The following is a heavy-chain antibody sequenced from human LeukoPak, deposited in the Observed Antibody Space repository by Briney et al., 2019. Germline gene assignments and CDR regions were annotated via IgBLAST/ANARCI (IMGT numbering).Heavy chain of an antibody. CDR2: IYSSGSA. J-gene: IGHJ4*01. V-gene: IGHV4-59*08. CDR1: GGSMRSYY. D-gene: IGHD3-22*01. CDR3: ARHRDYYDS. Sequence: PSETLSLTCTVSGGSMRSYYWSWIRQPPGKGLEWIGYIYSSGSANYNPSLKSRVIISGDTSKNQISLNLTSVTAADTALYFCARHRDYYDSWGHGTLVTVSS.